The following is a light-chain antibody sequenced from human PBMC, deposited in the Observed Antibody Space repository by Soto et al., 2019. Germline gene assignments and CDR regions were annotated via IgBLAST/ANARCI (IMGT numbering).Light chain of an antibody. CDR2: DAS. Sequence: EIVLTQSPATLSLSPGERATLSCRASESVSNYLAWYQQKRGQAPRVLIYDASNRAPGIPARFSGSGSGTDFTLTISSLEPEDFAVYYCQQRSNCPITFGQGTRLEIK. J-gene: IGKJ5*01. CDR1: ESVSNY. V-gene: IGKV3-11*01. CDR3: QQRSNCPIT.